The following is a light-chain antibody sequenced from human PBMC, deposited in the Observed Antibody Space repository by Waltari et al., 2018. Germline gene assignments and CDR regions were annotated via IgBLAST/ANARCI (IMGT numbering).Light chain of an antibody. J-gene: IGKJ4*01. Sequence: VVTQSPATLSVSPGKTVTLSCRASQSGNTNLAWYQQKPGQAPRLLIFAASTRAPGIPSRFGGSGSGTEFTLTITSLQFEDVGVYFCQQYHKWPPGGFGGGTKVEIE. V-gene: IGKV3-15*01. CDR2: AAS. CDR3: QQYHKWPPGG. CDR1: QSGNTN.